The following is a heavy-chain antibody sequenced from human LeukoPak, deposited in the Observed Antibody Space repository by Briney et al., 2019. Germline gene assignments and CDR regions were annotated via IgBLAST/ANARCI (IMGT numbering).Heavy chain of an antibody. CDR2: ISETGRTT. CDR3: AKDHDNTDYYYYFDS. D-gene: IGHD2-21*02. Sequence: GGSLRISCAASGFSFDAMSWVRQAPGKGLEWVSGISETGRTTSYTDSVKGRSTISRDNSKNTLHLQMNRLRAEDTALYYCAKDHDNTDYYYYFDSWGQGTLVTVSS. J-gene: IGHJ4*02. V-gene: IGHV3-23*01. CDR1: GFSFDA.